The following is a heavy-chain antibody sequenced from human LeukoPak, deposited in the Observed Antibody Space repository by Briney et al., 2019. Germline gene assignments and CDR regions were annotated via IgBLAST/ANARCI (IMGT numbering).Heavy chain of an antibody. CDR2: INPNSGGT. CDR3: ARVRGVYCSSTSCYFDY. Sequence: ASVTVSCKASGYTFTGYYMHWVRQAPGQGLEWMGWINPNSGGTNYAQKFQGRVTMTRDTSISTAYMELSRLRSDDTAVYYCARVRGVYCSSTSCYFDYWGQGTLVTVSS. V-gene: IGHV1-2*02. CDR1: GYTFTGYY. D-gene: IGHD2-2*01. J-gene: IGHJ4*02.